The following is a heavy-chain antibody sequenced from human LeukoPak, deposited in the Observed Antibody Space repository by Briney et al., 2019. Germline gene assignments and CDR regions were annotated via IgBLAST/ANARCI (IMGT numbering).Heavy chain of an antibody. CDR1: GYTFTGYY. Sequence: ASVKVSCKPSGYTFTGYYIQWVRQAPGQGLEWMGWINPHSGGTNYAPKFQGRVSMTRDTSISTAYMELSRLRSDDTAVYYCARSPDILTGENFDYWGQGTLVTVSS. V-gene: IGHV1-2*02. D-gene: IGHD3-9*01. CDR2: INPHSGGT. CDR3: ARSPDILTGENFDY. J-gene: IGHJ4*02.